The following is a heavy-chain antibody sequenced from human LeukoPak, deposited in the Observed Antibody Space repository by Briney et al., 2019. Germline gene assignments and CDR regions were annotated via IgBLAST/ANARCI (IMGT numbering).Heavy chain of an antibody. J-gene: IGHJ4*02. CDR1: GFTVRSNY. D-gene: IGHD6-19*01. V-gene: IGHV3-53*01. CDR3: AKDNRRHYTSGPNPDSLH. Sequence: GGSLRLSCAASGFTVRSNYMSWVRQAPGKGLEWVSVIYSGGSTHYANSVKGRFTMSRDNPKNTLYLQMNSLRVEDTAFYYCAKDNRRHYTSGPNPDSLHWGQGALVTVSS. CDR2: IYSGGST.